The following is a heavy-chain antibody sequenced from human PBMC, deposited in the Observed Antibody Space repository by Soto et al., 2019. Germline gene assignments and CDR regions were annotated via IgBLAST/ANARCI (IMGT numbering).Heavy chain of an antibody. Sequence: GASVKVSCKASGYTFTRLDINWVRQATGQGLEWMGWLSPNSGKSGYAKKFQGRVTMSVNTSISTAYMELSGLISDDTAVYYCAGGDLVGNPDYWGQGTLVTVSS. J-gene: IGHJ4*02. CDR1: GYTFTRLD. CDR3: AGGDLVGNPDY. D-gene: IGHD1-26*01. V-gene: IGHV1-8*01. CDR2: LSPNSGKS.